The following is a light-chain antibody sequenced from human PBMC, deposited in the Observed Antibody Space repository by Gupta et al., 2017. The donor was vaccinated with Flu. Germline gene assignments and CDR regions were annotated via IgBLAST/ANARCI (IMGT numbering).Light chain of an antibody. CDR2: DDS. V-gene: IGLV3-21*02. J-gene: IGLJ2*01. CDR1: NIGSKS. Sequence: SSVLTQPPSVSVAPGPTARITWGGNNIGSKSVHWYQQKPGQAPVLVVYDDSDRPSGIPERFSGSNSGTTATLTISRVEAGDEADYYCQVWDSSSDHVVFGGGTKLTVL. CDR3: QVWDSSSDHVV.